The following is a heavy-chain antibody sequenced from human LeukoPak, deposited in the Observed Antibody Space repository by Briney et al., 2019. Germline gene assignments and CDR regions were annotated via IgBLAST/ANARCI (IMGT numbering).Heavy chain of an antibody. J-gene: IGHJ3*02. CDR3: ARVELGYYYDSSGYSPGAFDI. CDR2: IIPIFDTA. D-gene: IGHD3-22*01. V-gene: IGHV1-69*13. Sequence: SVKVSCKASGGTFSSYAISWVRQAPGQGLEWMGGIIPIFDTANYAQKFQGRVTITADESTSTAYMELSSLKSEDTAVYYCARVELGYYYDSSGYSPGAFDIWGQGTMVTVSS. CDR1: GGTFSSYA.